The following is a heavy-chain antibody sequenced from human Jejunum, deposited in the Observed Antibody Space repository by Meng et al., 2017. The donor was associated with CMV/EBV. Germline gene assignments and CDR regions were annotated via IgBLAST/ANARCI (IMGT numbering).Heavy chain of an antibody. CDR2: IAHDGSAK. J-gene: IGHJ4*02. V-gene: IGHV3-30*02. CDR1: GFTFSSSA. D-gene: IGHD2-8*01. Sequence: QVLVVESGGGVVQLGGFLRLSCAASGFTFSSSAMHWVRQPPGKGLEWVSFIAHDGSAKTYTDSVKGRFTISRDDSENTVYLEMNSLRVEDTAVYYCAKDLYYSFDHWGQGTLVTVAS. CDR3: AKDLYYSFDH.